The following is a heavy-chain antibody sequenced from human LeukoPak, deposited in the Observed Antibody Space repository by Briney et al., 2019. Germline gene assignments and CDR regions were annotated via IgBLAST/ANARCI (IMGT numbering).Heavy chain of an antibody. D-gene: IGHD6-19*01. CDR3: ASLPTYSSGWYLIDS. Sequence: SETLSLTCTVSGGSISSSSYYWGWIRQPPGKGLEWIGSIYYRGSTYYNPSLKSRVTISVDTSKSQFSLRLGSVTAADTAVYYCASLPTYSSGWYLIDSWGQGSLVTVSS. CDR1: GGSISSSSYY. V-gene: IGHV4-39*01. CDR2: IYYRGST. J-gene: IGHJ4*02.